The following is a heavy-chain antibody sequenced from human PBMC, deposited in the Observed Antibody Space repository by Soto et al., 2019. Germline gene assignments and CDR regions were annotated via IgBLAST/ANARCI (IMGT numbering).Heavy chain of an antibody. CDR2: IQGGNDNT. V-gene: IGHV1-3*01. J-gene: IGHJ1*01. Sequence: ASVKVSCKASGNTFRNYAIHWVRQAPGQSLEWTGWIQGGNDNTYYSQRFQGRVTITRDTSASTAYMELSSLTSEDTAVYYCARPDGSWPAEYLQHWGQGTLVTVSS. D-gene: IGHD6-13*01. CDR1: GNTFRNYA. CDR3: ARPDGSWPAEYLQH.